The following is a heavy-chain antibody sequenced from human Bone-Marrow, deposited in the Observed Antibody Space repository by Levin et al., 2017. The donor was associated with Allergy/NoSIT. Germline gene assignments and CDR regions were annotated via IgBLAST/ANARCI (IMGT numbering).Heavy chain of an antibody. Sequence: GGSLRLSCAASGFTFSSYSMNWVRQAPGKGLEWVSSISSSSSYIYYADSVKGRFTISRDNAKNSLYLQMNSLRAEDTAVYYCASGYDVVVTATHFDYWGQGTLVTVSS. CDR2: ISSSSSYI. J-gene: IGHJ4*02. CDR1: GFTFSSYS. V-gene: IGHV3-21*01. D-gene: IGHD2-21*02. CDR3: ASGYDVVVTATHFDY.